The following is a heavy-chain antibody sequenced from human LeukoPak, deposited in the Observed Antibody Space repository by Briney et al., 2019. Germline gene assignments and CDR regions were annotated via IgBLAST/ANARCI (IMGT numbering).Heavy chain of an antibody. V-gene: IGHV3-48*04. J-gene: IGHJ5*02. CDR3: TYLRTPYYNDKWVDP. D-gene: IGHD3/OR15-3a*01. Sequence: RGSLRLSCAVSGFTITSWSMNWVRQAPGKGLEWLSYISSGGSPIYYAGSVKGRFTISRDDAKNLVYLQMNSLRAEDTAVYYCTYLRTPYYNDKWVDPWGQGALVTVSS. CDR1: GFTITSWS. CDR2: ISSGGSPI.